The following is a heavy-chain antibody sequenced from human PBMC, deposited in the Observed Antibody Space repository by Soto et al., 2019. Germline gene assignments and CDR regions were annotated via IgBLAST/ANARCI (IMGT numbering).Heavy chain of an antibody. V-gene: IGHV4-34*01. J-gene: IGHJ4*02. CDR3: ARGRKGATICDY. D-gene: IGHD5-12*01. CDR2: INHSGST. Sequence: QVQLQQWGAGLLKPSETLSLTCAVYGGSFIGYYWSWIRQPPGKGLEWIGEINHSGSTNYNPSLKSRVTISVDTSKNQFSLKLSSVTAADTAVYYCARGRKGATICDYWGQGTLVTVSS. CDR1: GGSFIGYY.